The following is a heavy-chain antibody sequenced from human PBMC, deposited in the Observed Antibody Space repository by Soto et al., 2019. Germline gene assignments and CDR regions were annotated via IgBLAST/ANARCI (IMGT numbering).Heavy chain of an antibody. CDR2: INPNSGGT. CDR3: ARDQVVAANTRSYGMDV. J-gene: IGHJ6*02. D-gene: IGHD2-15*01. V-gene: IGHV1-2*04. CDR1: GYTFTGYY. Sequence: ASVKVSCKASGYTFTGYYMHWVRQAPGQGLEWMGWINPNSGGTNYAQKFQGWVTMTRDTSISTAYMELSRLRSDDTAVYYCARDQVVAANTRSYGMDVWGQGTTVTVSS.